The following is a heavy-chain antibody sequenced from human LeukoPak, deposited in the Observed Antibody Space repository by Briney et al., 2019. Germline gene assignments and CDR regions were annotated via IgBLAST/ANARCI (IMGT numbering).Heavy chain of an antibody. CDR2: ISGSDSRP. CDR3: AKSPGGEFDY. V-gene: IGHV3-23*01. CDR1: GFTFSNSW. D-gene: IGHD3-16*01. Sequence: LPGGSLRLSCAASGFTFSNSWMAWVRRAPGKGLEWVSTISGSDSRPFYADSVTGRFTVSRDDSKKKLDMQMNRLRAADPCVYDCAKSPGGEFDYWGKGTLVTVSS. J-gene: IGHJ4*02.